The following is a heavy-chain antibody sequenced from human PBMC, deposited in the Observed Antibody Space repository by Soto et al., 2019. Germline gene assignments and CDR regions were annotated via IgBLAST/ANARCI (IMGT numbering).Heavy chain of an antibody. CDR1: GFTFSSYA. V-gene: IGHV3-30-3*01. D-gene: IGHD6-19*01. J-gene: IGHJ4*02. CDR3: ASIGYSSGWDIFDY. Sequence: GGSLRLSCAASGFTFSSYAMHRVRQAPGKGLEWVAVISYDGSNKYYADSVKGRFTISRDNSKNTLYLQMNSLRAEDTAVYYCASIGYSSGWDIFDYWGQGTLVTVSS. CDR2: ISYDGSNK.